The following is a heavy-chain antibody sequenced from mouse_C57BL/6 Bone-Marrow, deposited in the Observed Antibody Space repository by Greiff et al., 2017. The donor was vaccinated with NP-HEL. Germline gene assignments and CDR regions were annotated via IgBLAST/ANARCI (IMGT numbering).Heavy chain of an antibody. CDR1: GFTFSDYG. CDR2: ISNLAYSI. V-gene: IGHV5-15*01. Sequence: EVQGVESGGGLVQPGGSLKLSCAASGFTFSDYGMAWVRQAPRKGPEWVAFISNLAYSIYYADTVTGRFTISRENAKNTLYLEMSSLRSEDTAMYYCARLASITTVVANGYAMDYWGQGTSVTVSS. D-gene: IGHD1-1*01. CDR3: ARLASITTVVANGYAMDY. J-gene: IGHJ4*01.